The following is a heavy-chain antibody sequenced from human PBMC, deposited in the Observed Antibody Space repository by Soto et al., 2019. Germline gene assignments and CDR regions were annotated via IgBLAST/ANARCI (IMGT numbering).Heavy chain of an antibody. V-gene: IGHV1-69*13. CDR3: AREGVDYDILTGYYRRYYFDY. Sequence: LVMFSGTASGGTIISYVMRWVRQAPGEGKEGMGGIIPIFGTANYAQKFQGRVTITADESTSTAYMELSSLRSEDTAVYYCAREGVDYDILTGYYRRYYFDYWGQGTLVTVSS. CDR1: GGTIISYV. J-gene: IGHJ4*02. CDR2: IIPIFGTA. D-gene: IGHD3-9*01.